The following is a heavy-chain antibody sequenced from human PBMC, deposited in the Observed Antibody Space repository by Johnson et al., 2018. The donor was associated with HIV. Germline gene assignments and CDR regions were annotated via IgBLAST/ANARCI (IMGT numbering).Heavy chain of an antibody. J-gene: IGHJ3*02. CDR1: GFTVSSNY. Sequence: VQLVESGGGLIQPGGSLRLSCAASGFTVSSNYMSWVRQAPGKGLEWVSVIYSGGSTFYADSVKGRFTISRDNSKNTLYLQMNSLRAEDTAVYSCARGFAGSGWYSHRPLGAFEIWGQGTIVTVSS. CDR2: IYSGGST. D-gene: IGHD6-19*01. CDR3: ARGFAGSGWYSHRPLGAFEI. V-gene: IGHV3-53*01.